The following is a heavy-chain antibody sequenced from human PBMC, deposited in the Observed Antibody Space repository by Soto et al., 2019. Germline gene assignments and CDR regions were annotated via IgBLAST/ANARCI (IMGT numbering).Heavy chain of an antibody. V-gene: IGHV3-33*01. CDR1: GFTFSIYG. Sequence: GGALRLSCAASGFTFSIYGMHWVRHAPGKGLEWVAVIWYDGSNKYYADSVEGRFTTSRDNSKNTLYLQMNSLRAEDTAVYYCARARYDFWSGYSSTPDYYYYYGMDVWGQGTTVTVSS. D-gene: IGHD3-3*01. J-gene: IGHJ6*02. CDR2: IWYDGSNK. CDR3: ARARYDFWSGYSSTPDYYYYYGMDV.